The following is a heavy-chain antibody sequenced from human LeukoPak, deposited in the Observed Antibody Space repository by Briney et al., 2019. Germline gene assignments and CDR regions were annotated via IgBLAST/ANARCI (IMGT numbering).Heavy chain of an antibody. CDR2: IHPTSGGT. D-gene: IGHD3-10*01. V-gene: IGHV1-2*04. CDR1: GYTFTGYY. Sequence: ASVKVSCKTSGYTFTGYYIHWVRQAPGQGLEWMGWIHPTSGGTNYAQRFQGSVTMTRDTSTNTAYLELGRLRSDDTAVYFCARGSGYSGSGSSPLANYYYYYVMDVWGQGTTVTVSS. J-gene: IGHJ6*02. CDR3: ARGSGYSGSGSSPLANYYYYYVMDV.